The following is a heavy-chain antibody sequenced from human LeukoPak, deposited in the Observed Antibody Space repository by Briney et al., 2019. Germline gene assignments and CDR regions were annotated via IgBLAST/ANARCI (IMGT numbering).Heavy chain of an antibody. D-gene: IGHD3-9*01. CDR2: ILGSGDST. J-gene: IGHJ4*02. CDR3: AKWGDYDVLTGYYVPDY. V-gene: IGHV3-23*01. Sequence: GASLRLSCAASGFTFSNYAMSWVRQAPGKGLEWVSAILGSGDSTYYADSMKGRFTVSRDNSKSTLYLQMNSLRAEDTALYYCAKWGDYDVLTGYYVPDYWGQGTLVTVSS. CDR1: GFTFSNYA.